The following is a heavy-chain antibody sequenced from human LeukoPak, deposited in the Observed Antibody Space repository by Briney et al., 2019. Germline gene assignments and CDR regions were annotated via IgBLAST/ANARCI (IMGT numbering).Heavy chain of an antibody. CDR3: ARGYSSGWYYFDY. CDR2: INSDGSST. CDR1: GFTFSSYW. J-gene: IGHJ4*02. V-gene: IGHV3-74*01. Sequence: GGSLRLSCAASGFTFSSYWMHWVRQAPGKGLVWVSRINSDGSSTSYADSVKGRFTISRDNAKNTLYLQMNSLRAEDTAVYYCARGYSSGWYYFDYWGQGTLVAVSS. D-gene: IGHD6-19*01.